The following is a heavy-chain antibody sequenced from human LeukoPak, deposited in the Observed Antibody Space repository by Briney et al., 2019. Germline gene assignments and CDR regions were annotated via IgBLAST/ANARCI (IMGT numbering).Heavy chain of an antibody. Sequence: GGSLRLSRAASRFTFRTYAMSWGGQAPGKGLEAGSGISGSGGSTYYADSVKGRFTISIDNSKNTLYLQMNSVTAEDTAVYYCAKGGYSSSWGGYYFDYWGQGTLVTVSS. D-gene: IGHD6-13*01. J-gene: IGHJ4*02. CDR2: ISGSGGST. CDR3: AKGGYSSSWGGYYFDY. CDR1: RFTFRTYA. V-gene: IGHV3-23*01.